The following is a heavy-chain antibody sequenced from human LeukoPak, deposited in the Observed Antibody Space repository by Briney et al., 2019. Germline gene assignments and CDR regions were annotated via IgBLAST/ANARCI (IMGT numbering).Heavy chain of an antibody. Sequence: GESLRLSCAASGFTVSSNYMSWVRQAPGKGLVWVSGTNTDGSSTMYADSVKGRFTIARDNAKNTLYLQMNSPRAEDTAVYYCYGANAEHWGQGTLVTVSS. V-gene: IGHV3-74*03. CDR2: TNTDGSST. D-gene: IGHD4-23*01. CDR3: YGANAEH. CDR1: GFTVSSNY. J-gene: IGHJ1*01.